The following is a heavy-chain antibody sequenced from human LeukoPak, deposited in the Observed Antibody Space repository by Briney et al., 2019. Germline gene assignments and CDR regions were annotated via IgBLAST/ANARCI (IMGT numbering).Heavy chain of an antibody. V-gene: IGHV1-18*01. D-gene: IGHD3-22*01. CDR1: TSR. J-gene: IGHJ5*01. CDR2: IGTYGGDT. CDR3: ARDLWNFYDDSGYNRDFDS. Sequence: ASVKVSCKATSRISWVRQAPGQGLEWMGWIGTYGGDTYYAQKFQGRITVTTDTFTSTVYMELRNLRSDDTAVYYCARDLWNFYDDSGYNRDFDSWGQGTLVTVSS.